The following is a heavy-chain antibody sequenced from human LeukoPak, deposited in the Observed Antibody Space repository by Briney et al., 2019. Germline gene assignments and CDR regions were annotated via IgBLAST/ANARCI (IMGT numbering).Heavy chain of an antibody. J-gene: IGHJ4*02. CDR3: ASAMIVVVPDY. Sequence: GGSLRLSCAASGFTFSSYAMHWVRQAPGKGLEWVAVISYDGSNKYYADSVKGRFTISRDNSKNTLYLQMKSLRAEDTAVYYCASAMIVVVPDYWGQGTLVTVSS. CDR1: GFTFSSYA. CDR2: ISYDGSNK. D-gene: IGHD3-22*01. V-gene: IGHV3-30*01.